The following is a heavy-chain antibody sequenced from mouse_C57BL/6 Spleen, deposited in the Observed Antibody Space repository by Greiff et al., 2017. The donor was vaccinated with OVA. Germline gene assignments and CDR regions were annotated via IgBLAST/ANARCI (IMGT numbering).Heavy chain of an antibody. CDR3: ARKGDYYGSQAMDY. D-gene: IGHD1-1*01. V-gene: IGHV1-55*01. CDR1: GYTFTSYW. CDR2: IYPGSGST. J-gene: IGHJ4*01. Sequence: QVQLQQSGAELVKPGASVKMSCKASGYTFTSYWITWVKQRPGQGLEWIGDIYPGSGSTNYNEKFKSKATLTVDTSSSTAYMQLSSLTSEDSAVYYCARKGDYYGSQAMDYWGQGTSVTVSS.